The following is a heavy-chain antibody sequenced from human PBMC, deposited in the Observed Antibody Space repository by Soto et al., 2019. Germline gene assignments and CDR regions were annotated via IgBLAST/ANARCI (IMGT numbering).Heavy chain of an antibody. CDR1: GYTFTSYA. D-gene: IGHD4-17*01. V-gene: IGHV1-3*01. J-gene: IGHJ2*01. Sequence: QVQVVQSGAEVKKPGASVKVSCKASGYTFTSYAMHWVRQAPGQRLEWMGWINPGNGNTKNSQKFQGRVTITRDTVAGAAYVELSSLRSEDTAGYYCARGASSVTTFYFDLWGRGTLVTVSS. CDR3: ARGASSVTTFYFDL. CDR2: INPGNGNT.